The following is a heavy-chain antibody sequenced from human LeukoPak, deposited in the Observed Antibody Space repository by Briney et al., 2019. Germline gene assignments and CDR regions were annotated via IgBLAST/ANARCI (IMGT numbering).Heavy chain of an antibody. CDR2: IYYSGST. J-gene: IGHJ3*02. CDR3: ARDGDSAAFDI. CDR1: GGSISSSSYF. D-gene: IGHD1-26*01. Sequence: SETLSLTCTVSGGSISSSSYFWGWIRQSPGKGLEWIGNIYYSGSTYYNPSLRSRVTISIDMSKNHFSLKLRSVTAADTAIYYCARDGDSAAFDIWGQGTMVTVSS. V-gene: IGHV4-39*07.